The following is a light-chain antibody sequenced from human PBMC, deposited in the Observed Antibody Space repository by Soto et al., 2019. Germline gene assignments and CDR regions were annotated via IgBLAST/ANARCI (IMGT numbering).Light chain of an antibody. CDR2: LAS. CDR1: QTIDNY. V-gene: IGKV1-9*01. Sequence: IQLTQSPSSLSASVGDTVTISCRASQTIDNYLAWYQQYPGRAPKLLIYLASTLQSGVPSRFSGSGSGTHFKLTISSLQPEDFATYYCQQLDSNPPWTFGQGTRVEIK. CDR3: QQLDSNPPWT. J-gene: IGKJ1*01.